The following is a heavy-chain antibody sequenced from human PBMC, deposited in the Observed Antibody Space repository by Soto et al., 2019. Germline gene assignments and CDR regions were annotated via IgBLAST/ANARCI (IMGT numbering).Heavy chain of an antibody. J-gene: IGHJ5*02. Sequence: EVQLVESGGGLVQPGGSLRLSCAASGFTFSSYEMNWVRQAPGKGLEWVSYISSSGSTIYYADSVKGRFTISRNNAKNSLYLQMNSLSAEDTAVYYCARDLAGVLWFGEYNNWFDPWGQGTLVTVSS. CDR3: ARDLAGVLWFGEYNNWFDP. CDR2: ISSSGSTI. D-gene: IGHD3-10*01. V-gene: IGHV3-48*03. CDR1: GFTFSSYE.